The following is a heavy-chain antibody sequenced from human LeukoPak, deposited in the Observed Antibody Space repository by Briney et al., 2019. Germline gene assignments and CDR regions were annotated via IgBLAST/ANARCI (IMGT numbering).Heavy chain of an antibody. D-gene: IGHD3-16*02. V-gene: IGHV4-4*07. CDR3: ARDYDYVWGSYRGYYFDY. CDR2: IYTSGST. CDR1: GGSISSYY. Sequence: KTSETLSLTCTVSGGSISSYYWSWIRQPAGKGLEWIGRIYTSGSTNYNPSLKSRVTMSVDTSKNQFSLKLSSVTAADTAVYYCARDYDYVWGSYRGYYFDYWAREPWSPSPQ. J-gene: IGHJ4*02.